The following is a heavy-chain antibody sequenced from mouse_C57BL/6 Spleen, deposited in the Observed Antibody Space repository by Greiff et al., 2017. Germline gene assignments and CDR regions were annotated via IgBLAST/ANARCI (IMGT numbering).Heavy chain of an antibody. CDR3: ARGEATVVVPFDY. CDR1: GYTFTSYW. J-gene: IGHJ2*01. D-gene: IGHD1-1*01. Sequence: QVQLQQPGAELVRPGTSVKLSCKASGYTFTSYWMHWVKQRPGQGLEWIGVIDPSDSYTNYNQKFKGKATLTVDTSSSTAYMQLSSLTSEDSAVXYCARGEATVVVPFDYWGQGTTLTVSS. V-gene: IGHV1-59*01. CDR2: IDPSDSYT.